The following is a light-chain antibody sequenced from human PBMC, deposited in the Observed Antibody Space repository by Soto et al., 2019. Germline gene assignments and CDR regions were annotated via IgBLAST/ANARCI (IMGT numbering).Light chain of an antibody. CDR1: SSNIGSNT. Sequence: QSVLTQPPSASGTPGQRVTISCSGSSSNIGSNTVSWYQQLPGTAPKLLIYTNNQRPSGVPDRFSGSKSGTSASLAISGLQSEDEADYYCAVWDDSLNGFFVFGTGTKLTVL. CDR3: AVWDDSLNGFFV. V-gene: IGLV1-44*01. J-gene: IGLJ1*01. CDR2: TNN.